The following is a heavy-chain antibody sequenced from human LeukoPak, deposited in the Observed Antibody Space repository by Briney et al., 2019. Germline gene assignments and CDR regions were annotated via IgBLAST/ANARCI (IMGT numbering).Heavy chain of an antibody. J-gene: IGHJ4*02. CDR1: GGSFTGYY. Sequence: SETLSLTCAISGGSFTGYYWSWLRQPPGKGLEWIGEINRDSNNYNRSLNSRVTMSVDTAKNQFSLKLSSVTAADTAVYYCARGRSLYFDYWGQGTLVTVSS. V-gene: IGHV4-34*01. CDR3: ARGRSLYFDY. CDR2: INRDSN.